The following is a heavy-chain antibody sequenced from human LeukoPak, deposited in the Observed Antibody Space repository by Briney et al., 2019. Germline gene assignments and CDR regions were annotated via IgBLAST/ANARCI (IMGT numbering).Heavy chain of an antibody. D-gene: IGHD2-15*01. CDR1: GDSMSSSRFS. CDR2: SYHGGST. V-gene: IGHV4-30-2*01. J-gene: IGHJ5*02. CDR3: ARMVVDVTRWFDP. Sequence: PPQTLSLTCDVSGDSMSSSRFSWSWIRQTPGKGLEWIGYSYHGGSTHYNPSLQSRVTISVDRSKKQFSLNLNSVTAADTAVYYCARMVVDVTRWFDPWGQGILVTVSS.